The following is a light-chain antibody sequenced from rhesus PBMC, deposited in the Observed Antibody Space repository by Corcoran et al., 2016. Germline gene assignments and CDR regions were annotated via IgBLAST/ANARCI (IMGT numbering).Light chain of an antibody. V-gene: IGKV1-66*01. CDR1: QDINNY. J-gene: IGKJ4*01. Sequence: DIQMTQSPSSLSASVGDRVTITCRASQDINNYLSWYQQKPGKAPKTLIYYASSLETGVPSRFSGSRSGTDYTLTISSLQPEDIATYYCQQYNNSPLTFGGGTKVEIK. CDR3: QQYNNSPLT. CDR2: YAS.